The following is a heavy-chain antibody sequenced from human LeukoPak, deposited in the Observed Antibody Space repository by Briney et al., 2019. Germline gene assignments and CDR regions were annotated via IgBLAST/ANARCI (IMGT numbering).Heavy chain of an antibody. CDR1: GFTLSSYG. V-gene: IGHV3-23*01. J-gene: IGHJ4*02. CDR2: ISISGTKT. D-gene: IGHD6-13*01. CDR3: AKTRPLDSSSWSHGDY. Sequence: GGSLRLSCAASGFTLSSYGMSWVRQAPGKGLEWVSAISISGTKTYYADSVKGRFTISRDNSKNTLYLQMYSLRAEDTAVYYCAKTRPLDSSSWSHGDYWGQGTLVTVSS.